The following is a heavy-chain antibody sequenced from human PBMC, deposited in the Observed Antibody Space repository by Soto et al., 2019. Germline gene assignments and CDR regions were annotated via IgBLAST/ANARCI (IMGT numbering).Heavy chain of an antibody. V-gene: IGHV3-30*18. Sequence: QVQLVESGGGVVQPGRSLRLSCADSGFTFTDYGMHWVRQAPGKGLEWVAVISYDGSNKNYADSVKGRFTISRDNSKNTLYQQMNSLRAEDTAVYYCAKDTYYHDSSGYYVFDYWGQGTLVTVSS. D-gene: IGHD3-22*01. CDR1: GFTFTDYG. J-gene: IGHJ4*02. CDR3: AKDTYYHDSSGYYVFDY. CDR2: ISYDGSNK.